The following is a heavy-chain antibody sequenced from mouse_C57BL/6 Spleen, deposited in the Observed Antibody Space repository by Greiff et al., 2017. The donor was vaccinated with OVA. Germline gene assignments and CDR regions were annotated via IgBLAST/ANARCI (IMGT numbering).Heavy chain of an antibody. D-gene: IGHD4-1*01. Sequence: VQLQQSGPELVKPGASVKISCKASGYTFTDYYMNWVKQSHGKSLEWIGDINPNNGGTSYNQKFKGKATLTVDKSSSTAYMELRSLTSEDSAVYYCARGNWERYFDYWGQGTTLTVSS. CDR3: ARGNWERYFDY. CDR1: GYTFTDYY. J-gene: IGHJ2*01. V-gene: IGHV1-26*01. CDR2: INPNNGGT.